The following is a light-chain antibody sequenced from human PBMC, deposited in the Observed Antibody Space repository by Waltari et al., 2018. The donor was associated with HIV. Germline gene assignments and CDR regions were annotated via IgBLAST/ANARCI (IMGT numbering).Light chain of an antibody. CDR1: NIGSKG. CDR2: DDS. Sequence: SYVLTQPPSVSVAPGQTARITCSGNNIGSKGVHWYQHKPGQAPVLVVHDDSDRPSGIPDQFFGSKSGSTATLSISGAEVGDEADYYCQVWESRIEHMVFGGGTKLTVL. J-gene: IGLJ2*01. CDR3: QVWESRIEHMV. V-gene: IGLV3-21*02.